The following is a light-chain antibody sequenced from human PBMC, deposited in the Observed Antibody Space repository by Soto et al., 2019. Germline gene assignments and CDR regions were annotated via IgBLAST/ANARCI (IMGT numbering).Light chain of an antibody. Sequence: DIHLTQSPSFLSASVGDRVTITCRASQGIKSFLAWFQQKPGKAPNLLISAASTLQSGVPSRFSGSGSGTEFTLTISRLEPEDFAVYYCQQYGGSPRTFGQGTRVEVK. V-gene: IGKV1-9*01. J-gene: IGKJ1*01. CDR2: AAS. CDR3: QQYGGSPRT. CDR1: QGIKSF.